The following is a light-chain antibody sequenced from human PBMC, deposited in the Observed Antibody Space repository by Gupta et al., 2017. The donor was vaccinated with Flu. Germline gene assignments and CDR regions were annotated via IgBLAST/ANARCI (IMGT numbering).Light chain of an antibody. CDR3: QQANSFLYIT. Sequence: SSVSASVGDRVTITCRASQNIKSWLGWYKQKPGKAPKLLIYAASQWQSGVPSRFSGSGYGTDFILTISSRQPEDFASYYCQQANSFLYITFGGGTRVEMK. CDR2: AAS. V-gene: IGKV1-12*01. CDR1: QNIKSW. J-gene: IGKJ4*01.